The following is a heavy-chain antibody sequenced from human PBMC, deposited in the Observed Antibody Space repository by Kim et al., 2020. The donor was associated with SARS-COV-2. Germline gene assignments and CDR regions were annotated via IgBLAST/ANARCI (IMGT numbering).Heavy chain of an antibody. CDR3: AIHSEGVTNAAFDI. D-gene: IGHD4-17*01. J-gene: IGHJ3*02. Sequence: AASVKGRFTISRDNSKNTLYLQMNSLRAEDTAVYYCAIHSEGVTNAAFDIWGQGTMVTVSS. V-gene: IGHV3-23*01.